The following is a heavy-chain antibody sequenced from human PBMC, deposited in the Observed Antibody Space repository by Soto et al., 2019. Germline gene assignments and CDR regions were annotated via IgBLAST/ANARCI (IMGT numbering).Heavy chain of an antibody. CDR2: ISGSGGST. CDR1: GFTFSSYA. D-gene: IGHD3-22*01. Sequence: EVQLLESGGGLVQPGGSLRLSCAASGFTFSSYAMSWVRQAPGKGLEWVSAISGSGGSTYYADSVKGRFTISRDNSKNTMYQQMNSLRAEDTAVYYCARTGQYYYDSSGYYYPFDYWGQGTLVTVSS. V-gene: IGHV3-23*01. J-gene: IGHJ4*02. CDR3: ARTGQYYYDSSGYYYPFDY.